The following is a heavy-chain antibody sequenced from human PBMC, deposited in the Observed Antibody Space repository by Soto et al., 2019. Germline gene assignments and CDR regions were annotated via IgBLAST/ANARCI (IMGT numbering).Heavy chain of an antibody. J-gene: IGHJ3*02. V-gene: IGHV1-69*06. D-gene: IGHD3-22*01. CDR2: IIPIFGTA. CDR3: ARDLEPYYYDSSGYYHRGAFDI. Sequence: ASVKVSCKASGGTFSSYAISWVRQAPGQGLEWMGGIIPIFGTANYAQKFQGRVTITADKSTSTAYMELSSLRSEDTAVYYCARDLEPYYYDSSGYYHRGAFDIWGQGTMVTVSS. CDR1: GGTFSSYA.